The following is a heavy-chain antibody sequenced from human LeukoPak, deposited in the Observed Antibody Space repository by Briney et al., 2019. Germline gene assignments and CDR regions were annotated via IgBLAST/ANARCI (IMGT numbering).Heavy chain of an antibody. CDR1: GFTFSSYS. D-gene: IGHD3-3*01. J-gene: IGHJ4*02. CDR2: ISSSSSYI. V-gene: IGHV3-21*01. CDR3: AKGGVLRFLEWLPDY. Sequence: GGSLRLSCAASGFTFSSYSMNWVRQAPGKGLEWVSSISSSSSYIYYADSVKGRFTISRDNAKNSLYLQMNSLRAEDTAVYYCAKGGVLRFLEWLPDYWGQGTLVTVSS.